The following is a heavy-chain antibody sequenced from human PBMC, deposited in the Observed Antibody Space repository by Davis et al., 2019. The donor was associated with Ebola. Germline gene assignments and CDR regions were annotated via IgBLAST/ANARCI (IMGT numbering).Heavy chain of an antibody. CDR2: ISAYNGNT. V-gene: IGHV1-18*01. D-gene: IGHD2-8*01. CDR3: ASNQYCTNGVCYTRAYGMDV. CDR1: GYTFTSYG. J-gene: IGHJ6*04. Sequence: ASVKVSCKASGYTFTSYGISWVRQAPGQGLEWMGWISAYNGNTNYAQKLQGRVTMTTDTSTSTAYMELRSLRSDDTAVYYCASNQYCTNGVCYTRAYGMDVWGKGTTVTVSS.